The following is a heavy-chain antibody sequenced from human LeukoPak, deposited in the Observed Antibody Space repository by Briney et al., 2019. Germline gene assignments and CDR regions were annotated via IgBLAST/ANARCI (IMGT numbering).Heavy chain of an antibody. J-gene: IGHJ4*02. D-gene: IGHD4-23*01. V-gene: IGHV3-23*01. CDR2: ISTTGGST. CDR1: GFSFNNYA. CDR3: AKDWTTVVTPKGYYFDS. Sequence: GGSLRLSCAASGFSFNNYAMSWVRQAPGKGLEWVSAISTTGGSTYYADSVKGRFTISRDNSKNTLSLQMDSLSVEDTAVYYCAKDWTTVVTPKGYYFDSWGQGTLVTVSS.